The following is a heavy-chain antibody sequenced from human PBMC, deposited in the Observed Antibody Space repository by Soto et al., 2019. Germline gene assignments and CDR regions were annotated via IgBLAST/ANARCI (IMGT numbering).Heavy chain of an antibody. D-gene: IGHD3-22*01. J-gene: IGHJ4*02. V-gene: IGHV3-48*02. CDR3: VADLSVVVINSPLNY. Sequence: EVQLVEAGGGVVQPGGSLRLSCKASGFTFSYYSLNWVRQGPGKGLEWIAHINSGRSTINYADSVRSRFTISRDDAKDSLYLQMNSLRDEATANYYCVADLSVVVINSPLNYWGEGTVVTVTS. CDR2: INSGRSTI. CDR1: GFTFSYYS.